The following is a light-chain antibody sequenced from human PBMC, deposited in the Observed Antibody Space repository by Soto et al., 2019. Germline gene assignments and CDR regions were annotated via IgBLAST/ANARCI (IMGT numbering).Light chain of an antibody. CDR2: KAS. J-gene: IGKJ1*01. Sequence: IHMTHAPSSLSVSLGDRVTITCRASQTISSWLAWYQQKPGKAPKLLMYKASTLKSGVPSRFSGSGSGAEFTLTISSLQPDDFATYYCQHYNSYSEAFGQGTKVDIK. CDR1: QTISSW. V-gene: IGKV1-5*03. CDR3: QHYNSYSEA.